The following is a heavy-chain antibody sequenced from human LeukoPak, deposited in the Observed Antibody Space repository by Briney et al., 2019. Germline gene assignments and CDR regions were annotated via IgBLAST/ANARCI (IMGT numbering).Heavy chain of an antibody. CDR1: GFTISPYW. J-gene: IGHJ4*02. CDR2: IKQDGSEK. D-gene: IGHD5-18*01. V-gene: IGHV3-7*01. CDR3: ARENTAVPGGDC. Sequence: GGSLRLSCAASGFTISPYWMSRVRQAPGKGLEWVANIKQDGSEKYYVDSVKGRFAISRDNAKNSVYLQMNGLRAEDTAVYYCARENTAVPGGDCWGQGTLVTVSS.